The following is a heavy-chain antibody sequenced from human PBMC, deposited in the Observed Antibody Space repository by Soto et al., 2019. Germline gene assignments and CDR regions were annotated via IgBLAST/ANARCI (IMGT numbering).Heavy chain of an antibody. J-gene: IGHJ4*02. CDR1: GGSVRSGSYY. CDR2: IYYSGST. D-gene: IGHD1-26*01. V-gene: IGHV4-61*01. CDR3: ARDAVNGATPKPDY. Sequence: SETLSLTCTVSGGSVRSGSYYWSWIRQPPGKGLEWIGYIYYSGSTNYNPSLKSRVTISVDTSKNQFSLKLSSVTAADTAVYYRARDAVNGATPKPDYWGQGTLVTVSS.